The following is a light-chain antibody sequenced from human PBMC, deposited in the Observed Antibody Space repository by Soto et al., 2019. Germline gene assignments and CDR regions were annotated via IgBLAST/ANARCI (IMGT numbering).Light chain of an antibody. CDR1: SSDVGGYNY. CDR3: SSYTSSSTYV. V-gene: IGLV2-14*01. CDR2: EVS. J-gene: IGLJ1*01. Sequence: QSVLTQPASVSGSPGQSITISCTGTSSDVGGYNYVSWYQQHPGKAPKLMIYEVSNRPSGVSNRFSGSKSGNTASLTISGLQAEDEADYYCSSYTSSSTYVFGNGTKDTV.